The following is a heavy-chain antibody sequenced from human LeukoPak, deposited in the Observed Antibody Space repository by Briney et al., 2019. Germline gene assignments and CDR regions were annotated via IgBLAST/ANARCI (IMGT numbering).Heavy chain of an antibody. CDR3: ASTFNHYYYMDV. Sequence: SVKVSCKASGGTFSSYAISWVRQAPGQGLEWMGGIIPIFGTANYAQKFQGRVTITTDESTSTAYMELSSLRSEDTAVYYCASTFNHYYYMDVWAKGPRSPSP. CDR1: GGTFSSYA. D-gene: IGHD2/OR15-2a*01. CDR2: IIPIFGTA. J-gene: IGHJ6*03. V-gene: IGHV1-69*05.